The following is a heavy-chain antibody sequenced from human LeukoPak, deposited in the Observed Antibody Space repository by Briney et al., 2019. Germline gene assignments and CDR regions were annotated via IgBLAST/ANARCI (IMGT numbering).Heavy chain of an antibody. J-gene: IGHJ5*02. CDR2: ITGSGGST. Sequence: GGSLRLSCAASGFTFISYTMGWVRQAPGKGLEWVSTITGSGGSTSYADAVKGRFTISRDNARSTLFLQMNCLRAEDTAVYYCAKKLVMGPTGGFDPWGQGSLVTVSS. V-gene: IGHV3-23*01. CDR3: AKKLVMGPTGGFDP. D-gene: IGHD1-26*01. CDR1: GFTFISYT.